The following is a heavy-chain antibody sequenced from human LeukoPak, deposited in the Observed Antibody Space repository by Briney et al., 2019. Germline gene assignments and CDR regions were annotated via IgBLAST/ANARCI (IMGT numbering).Heavy chain of an antibody. D-gene: IGHD1-26*01. CDR2: ISGSGGST. V-gene: IGHV3-23*01. J-gene: IGHJ4*02. Sequence: GGSLRLSCAASGFTFSSYAMSWVRQAPGKGLEWVSAISGSGGSTYYADSVKGRFTISRDNSKNTLYLQMNSLRAEDTAVYYCAKPSWELLPVSYYFDYWGQGTLVTVSS. CDR1: GFTFSSYA. CDR3: AKPSWELLPVSYYFDY.